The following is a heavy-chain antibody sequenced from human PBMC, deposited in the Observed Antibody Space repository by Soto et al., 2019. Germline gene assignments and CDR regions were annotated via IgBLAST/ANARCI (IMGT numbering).Heavy chain of an antibody. Sequence: PSETLSLTCTVSGGSVSSGNFYWSWIRQPPGKGLEWIGDIYYNGNTKYNPSLKSRVTISMDKSKNQFSLKVGSVTAADTAVYYCARELLVTRYFDDWGQGTLVTVSS. D-gene: IGHD2-15*01. J-gene: IGHJ4*03. CDR2: IYYNGNT. V-gene: IGHV4-61*01. CDR1: GGSVSSGNFY. CDR3: ARELLVTRYFDD.